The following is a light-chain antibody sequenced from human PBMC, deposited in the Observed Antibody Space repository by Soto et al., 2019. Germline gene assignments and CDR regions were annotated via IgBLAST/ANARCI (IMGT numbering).Light chain of an antibody. J-gene: IGKJ3*01. CDR2: GAS. CDR1: QSGSSSY. Sequence: EIVLTHSPATLCLSPGEGATLSCRASQSGSSSYLAWSQQKPGQATGLLIYGASSRATGIPDRFSGGGSGTDFNLTISRLEPEDFAVYSCQQYGSSPRVTFGPGTKVDIK. CDR3: QQYGSSPRVT. V-gene: IGKV3-20*01.